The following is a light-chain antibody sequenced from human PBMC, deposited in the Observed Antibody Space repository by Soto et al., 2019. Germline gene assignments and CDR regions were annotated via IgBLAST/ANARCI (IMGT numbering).Light chain of an antibody. CDR3: CSYAGSPDV. Sequence: QSALTQPRSVSGSPGQSVTISCTGTGSDVGAYNYVSWYQQHPGKAPKFIIYDVSKRPSGVPDRFSGSKSGNTASLTITGLQAEDEAEYYCCSYAGSPDVFGTGTKVTVL. V-gene: IGLV2-11*01. CDR2: DVS. J-gene: IGLJ1*01. CDR1: GSDVGAYNY.